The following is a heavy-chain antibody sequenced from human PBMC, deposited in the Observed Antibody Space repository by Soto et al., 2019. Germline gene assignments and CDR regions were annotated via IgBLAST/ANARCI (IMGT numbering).Heavy chain of an antibody. Sequence: QVQLVQSGAEVKKPGSSVKVSCKASGGTFGSYAFSWVRQAPGQGLEWMGGIIPVSGAGHYAQKFQGRVTITADESTSTAYMELSSLSSQDTAVYYCATALGCRSTSCTLAYWGQGTRVIVSS. CDR3: ATALGCRSTSCTLAY. CDR2: IIPVSGAG. D-gene: IGHD2-2*01. V-gene: IGHV1-69*01. CDR1: GGTFGSYA. J-gene: IGHJ4*02.